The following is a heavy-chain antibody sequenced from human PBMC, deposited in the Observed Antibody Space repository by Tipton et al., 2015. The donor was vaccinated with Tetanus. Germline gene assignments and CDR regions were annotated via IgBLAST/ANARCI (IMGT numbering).Heavy chain of an antibody. CDR3: ARGTWGSGDYYDGKDA. CDR1: GDSVSRNTAA. CDR2: TYYRSKWSS. Sequence: GLVKPSQTLSLTCAISGDSVSRNTAAWNWIRQSPSRGLEWLGRTYYRSKWSSDYAISVKRRITINPETSKNRFSLQLNSVTPEDSAVYYCARGTWGSGDYYDGKDAWGQGSTVTVS. V-gene: IGHV6-1*01. J-gene: IGHJ6*02. D-gene: IGHD7-27*01.